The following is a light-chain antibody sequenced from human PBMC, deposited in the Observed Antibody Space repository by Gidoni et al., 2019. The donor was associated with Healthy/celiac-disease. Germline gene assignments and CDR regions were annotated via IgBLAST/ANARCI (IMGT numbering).Light chain of an antibody. CDR2: RDI. V-gene: IGLV3-9*01. Sequence: SYELTQPLSVSVALGQTARITCGGNNIGSKNVHWYQQKPVQAPVLVIYRDINRPSGIPELVSGSNSGNTATLTISRAQAGDEADYYCQVWDSSTVVFGGGTKLTVL. J-gene: IGLJ2*01. CDR3: QVWDSSTVV. CDR1: NIGSKN.